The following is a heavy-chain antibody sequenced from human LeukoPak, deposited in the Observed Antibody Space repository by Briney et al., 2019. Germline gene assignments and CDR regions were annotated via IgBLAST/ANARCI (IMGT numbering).Heavy chain of an antibody. CDR3: AREDPLVAARGLDY. CDR1: GGTFSSYA. J-gene: IGHJ4*02. V-gene: IGHV1-69*01. Sequence: GSSVKVSCKASGGTFSSYAISWVRQAPGQGLEWMGGIIPIFGTANYAQKFQGRVTITADESTSTAYMELSSLRSEDTAVYYCAREDPLVAARGLDYWGQGTLVTVSS. CDR2: IIPIFGTA. D-gene: IGHD2-15*01.